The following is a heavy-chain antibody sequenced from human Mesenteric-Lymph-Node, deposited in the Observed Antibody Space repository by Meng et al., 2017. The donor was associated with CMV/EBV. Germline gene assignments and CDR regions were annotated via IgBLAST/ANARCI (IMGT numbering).Heavy chain of an antibody. CDR3: AKDINPLDYFFYGMDV. CDR1: GLIVSSAY. J-gene: IGHJ6*02. V-gene: IGHV3-9*01. Sequence: SLKISCAASGLIVSSAYMIWVRQGPGKGLEWVSGISYNSDNIGYADAVKGRFTISRDNAKNSLYLQMNSLRAEDTASYYCAKDINPLDYFFYGMDVWGQGITVTVSS. CDR2: ISYNSDNI. D-gene: IGHD1-14*01.